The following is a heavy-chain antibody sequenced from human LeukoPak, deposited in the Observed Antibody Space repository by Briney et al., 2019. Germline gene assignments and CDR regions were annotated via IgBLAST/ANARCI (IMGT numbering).Heavy chain of an antibody. D-gene: IGHD3-3*01. CDR2: IKQDGSEK. Sequence: GGSLRLSCVASGFTFSSYWMTWVRQAPGKGLEWVANIKQDGSEKYYVDSVKGRFTISRDNAKNSLYLQMNSLRAEDTAVYYCARDCNDFWSGYYYYYYYYMDVWGKGTTVTVSS. CDR1: GFTFSSYW. J-gene: IGHJ6*03. CDR3: ARDCNDFWSGYYYYYYYYMDV. V-gene: IGHV3-7*01.